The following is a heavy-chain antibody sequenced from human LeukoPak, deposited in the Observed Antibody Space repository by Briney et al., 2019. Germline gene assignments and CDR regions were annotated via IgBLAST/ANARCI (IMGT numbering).Heavy chain of an antibody. Sequence: GRFLRLSCAASGFTFSSYAMHWVRQAPGKGLEWVAVISYDGSNKYYADSVKGRFTISRDNSKNPLYLQMNSLRAEDTAVYYCAREIGVAAAGDYWGQGTLVTVSS. J-gene: IGHJ4*02. CDR1: GFTFSSYA. V-gene: IGHV3-30-3*01. CDR3: AREIGVAAAGDY. CDR2: ISYDGSNK. D-gene: IGHD6-13*01.